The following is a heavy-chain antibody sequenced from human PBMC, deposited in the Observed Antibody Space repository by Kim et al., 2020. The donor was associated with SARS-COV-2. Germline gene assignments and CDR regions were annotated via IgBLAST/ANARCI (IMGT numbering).Heavy chain of an antibody. V-gene: IGHV4-59*08. CDR2: IYYSGST. D-gene: IGHD2-15*01. CDR1: GGSISSYY. Sequence: SETLSLICTVSGGSISSYYWSWIRQPPGKGLEWIGYIYYSGSTNYNPSLKSRVTISVDTSKNQFSLKLSSVTAADTAVYYCARRGLGYCSGGSCLEAFDIWGQGTMVTVSS. J-gene: IGHJ3*02. CDR3: ARRGLGYCSGGSCLEAFDI.